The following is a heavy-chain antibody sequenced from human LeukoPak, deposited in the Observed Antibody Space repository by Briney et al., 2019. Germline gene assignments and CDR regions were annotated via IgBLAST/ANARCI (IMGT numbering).Heavy chain of an antibody. CDR1: GGSITSSNYY. J-gene: IGHJ4*02. CDR3: ARPTAQQQLAPLDY. D-gene: IGHD6-13*01. V-gene: IGHV4-39*01. CDR2: VYYSGNT. Sequence: SETLSLTCTVSGGSITSSNYYWGWIRQPPEKGLEWIGNVYYSGNTYYNRSLKSRVAISVDTSKNQFSLKLNSVTAADTAVYYCARPTAQQQLAPLDYWGQGTLVTVSS.